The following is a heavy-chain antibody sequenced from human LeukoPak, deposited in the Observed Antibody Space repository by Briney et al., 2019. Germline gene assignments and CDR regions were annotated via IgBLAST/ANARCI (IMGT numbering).Heavy chain of an antibody. CDR2: ISSSGSI. CDR3: AREVGGYYDSSGSFGY. J-gene: IGHJ4*02. CDR1: GFTFITYE. V-gene: IGHV3-48*03. Sequence: SGGSLRLSCGASGFTFITYEMNWVRQAPGKGLEWVSYISSSGSIYYADIVKGRFTISRDNAKNSLYLQMHSLRAEDTAVYYCAREVGGYYDSSGSFGYWGQGTLVTVSP. D-gene: IGHD3-22*01.